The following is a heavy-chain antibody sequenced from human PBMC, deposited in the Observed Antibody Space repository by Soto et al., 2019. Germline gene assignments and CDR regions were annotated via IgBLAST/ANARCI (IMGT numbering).Heavy chain of an antibody. Sequence: WASVKVSCKVSGYTLTELSMHWVRQAPGKGLEWMGGFDPEDGETIYAQKFQGRATMTEDTSTDTAYMELSSLRSEDTAVYYCATAPYYYDSSGYYPFDFDYWGQGTLVTVSS. V-gene: IGHV1-24*01. CDR1: GYTLTELS. CDR2: FDPEDGET. J-gene: IGHJ4*02. D-gene: IGHD3-22*01. CDR3: ATAPYYYDSSGYYPFDFDY.